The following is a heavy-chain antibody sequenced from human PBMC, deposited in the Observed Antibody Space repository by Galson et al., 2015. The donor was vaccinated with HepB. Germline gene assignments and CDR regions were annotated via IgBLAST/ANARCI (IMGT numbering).Heavy chain of an antibody. CDR1: GFTFSSYW. CDR3: VQSTGYSGYV. D-gene: IGHD5-12*01. CDR2: INGDGSSR. J-gene: IGHJ4*02. V-gene: IGHV3-74*01. Sequence: SLRLSCAASGFTFSSYWMHWVRQAPGKGLVWVSRINGDGSSRSYADSVKGRFTISRVNAKNTLYLQMNSLRAEDTAVYYCVQSTGYSGYVWGQGTLVTVSS.